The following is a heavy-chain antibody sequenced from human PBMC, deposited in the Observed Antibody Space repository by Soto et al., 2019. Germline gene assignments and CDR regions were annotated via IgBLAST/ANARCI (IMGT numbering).Heavy chain of an antibody. V-gene: IGHV4-59*11. J-gene: IGHJ4*02. D-gene: IGHD3-22*01. CDR2: ISAYSGTT. CDR1: GYTFNRHY. CDR3: ATYDSTGKFDY. Sequence: SCKASGYTFNRHYISWVRQAPGQGLEWMGWISAYSGTTTYNPSLKRRVTISVDTSKEQFSLKLTYVTAADTAVYYCATYDSTGKFDYWGQGILVTVSS.